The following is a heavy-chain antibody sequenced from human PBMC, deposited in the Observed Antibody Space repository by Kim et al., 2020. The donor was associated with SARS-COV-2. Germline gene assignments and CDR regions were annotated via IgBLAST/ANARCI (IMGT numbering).Heavy chain of an antibody. CDR1: GYTFTSYA. J-gene: IGHJ6*02. Sequence: ASVKVSCKASGYTFTSYAMNWVRQAPGQGLEWMGWINTNTGNPTYAQGFTGRFVFSLDTSVSTAYLQISSLKAEDTAVYYCARAIPVPSRLWFGGPYYYGMDVWGQGTTVTVSS. CDR3: ARAIPVPSRLWFGGPYYYGMDV. CDR2: INTNTGNP. V-gene: IGHV7-4-1*02. D-gene: IGHD3-10*01.